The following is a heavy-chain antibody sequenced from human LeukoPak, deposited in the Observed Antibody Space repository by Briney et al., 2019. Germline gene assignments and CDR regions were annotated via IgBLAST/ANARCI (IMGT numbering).Heavy chain of an antibody. CDR2: INHSGST. D-gene: IGHD6-13*01. Sequence: PSETLSLTCAVYGGSFSGYYWSWIRQPPGKGLEWIGEINHSGSTNYNPSLKSRVTISVDTSKNQFSLKLSSVTAADTAVYYCARDIGAAAAGIGAFDMWGQGTMVIVSS. CDR3: ARDIGAAAAGIGAFDM. V-gene: IGHV4-34*01. CDR1: GGSFSGYY. J-gene: IGHJ3*02.